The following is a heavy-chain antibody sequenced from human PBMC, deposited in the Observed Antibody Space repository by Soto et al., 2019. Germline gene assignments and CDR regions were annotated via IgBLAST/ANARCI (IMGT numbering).Heavy chain of an antibody. CDR1: GFTFSSYS. V-gene: IGHV3-21*01. CDR3: ARGVGCSGGSCYESVYYYYMDV. D-gene: IGHD2-15*01. CDR2: ISSSSSYI. Sequence: GGSLRLSCAASGFTFSSYSMNWVRQAPGKGLEWVSSISSSSSYIYYADSVKGRFTISRDNAKNSLYLQMNSLRAEDTAVYYCARGVGCSGGSCYESVYYYYMDVWGKGTTVTVSS. J-gene: IGHJ6*03.